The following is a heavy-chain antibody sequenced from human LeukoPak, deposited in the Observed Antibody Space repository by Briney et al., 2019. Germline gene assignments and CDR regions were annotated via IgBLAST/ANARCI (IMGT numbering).Heavy chain of an antibody. CDR1: GFTFSSYA. D-gene: IGHD2-15*01. CDR2: ISGSGGST. Sequence: GGSLRLSCAASGFTFSSYAMSWVREAPGKGLEWVSAISGSGGSTYYADSVKGRFTISRDNSKNTLYLQMNSLRAEDTAVYYCAKPEGEVVTPYDAFDIWGQGTMVTVSS. J-gene: IGHJ3*02. V-gene: IGHV3-23*01. CDR3: AKPEGEVVTPYDAFDI.